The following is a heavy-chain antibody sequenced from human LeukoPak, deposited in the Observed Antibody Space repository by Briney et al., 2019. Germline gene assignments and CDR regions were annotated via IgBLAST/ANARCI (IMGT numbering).Heavy chain of an antibody. Sequence: GGSLRLSCAASGFTFSTYYMNWVRQAPGKGLEWVSFITGSSSYIYYTDSVKGRFTISRDNAKNSLFLQMNSLRDEDTAVFYCASGFSSSPYFDYWGQGTLVTVSS. CDR1: GFTFSTYY. D-gene: IGHD6-6*01. V-gene: IGHV3-21*01. J-gene: IGHJ4*02. CDR3: ASGFSSSPYFDY. CDR2: ITGSSSYI.